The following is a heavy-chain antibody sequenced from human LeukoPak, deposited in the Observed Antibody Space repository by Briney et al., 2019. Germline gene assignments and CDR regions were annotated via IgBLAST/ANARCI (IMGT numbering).Heavy chain of an antibody. CDR2: IYHSGST. V-gene: IGHV4-59*12. CDR3: ARGAAEQWLVLNWWGWDY. J-gene: IGHJ4*02. CDR1: GGSISTYY. Sequence: SETLSLTCTVSGGSISTYYWTWIRQPPGKGLEWIGYIYHSGSTNYNPSLKSRVTISVDTSKNQFSLKLSSVTAADTAVYYCARGAAEQWLVLNWWGWDYWGQGTLVTVSS. D-gene: IGHD6-19*01.